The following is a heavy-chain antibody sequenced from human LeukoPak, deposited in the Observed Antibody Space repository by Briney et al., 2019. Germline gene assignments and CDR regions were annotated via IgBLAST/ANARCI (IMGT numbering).Heavy chain of an antibody. J-gene: IGHJ2*01. CDR3: ARGPYGAKIGSWYFDL. D-gene: IGHD4-17*01. CDR2: ISPSGAST. CDR1: GYTFTSYY. V-gene: IGHV1-46*01. Sequence: ASVKVSCKASGYTFTSYYMHWVRQAPGQGLEWMGIISPSGASTSYAQKFQGRVTMTRDTSTSTVYMELSSLRSEDTAVYYYARGPYGAKIGSWYFDLWGRGTLVTVSS.